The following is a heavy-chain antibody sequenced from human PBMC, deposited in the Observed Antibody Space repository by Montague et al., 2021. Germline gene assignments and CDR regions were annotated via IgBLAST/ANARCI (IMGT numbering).Heavy chain of an antibody. CDR1: GGSIRSYY. CDR3: ARALAARWWFDP. CDR2: IYYSGST. Sequence: SETLSLTCTISGGSIRSYYWNWIRQPPGKGLEWIGYIYYSGSTNYNPSLKSRVNISLDTSNYQFSLNLRSVTAADTAVYYCARALAARWWFDPWGQGTLVTIS. J-gene: IGHJ5*02. V-gene: IGHV4-59*01. D-gene: IGHD6-6*01.